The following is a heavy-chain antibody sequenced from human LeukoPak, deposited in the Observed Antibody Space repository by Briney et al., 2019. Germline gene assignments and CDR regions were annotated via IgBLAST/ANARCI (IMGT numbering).Heavy chain of an antibody. D-gene: IGHD6-13*01. CDR2: INPNSGGT. CDR3: ASLRQQLVTVAGDYYYMDV. CDR1: GYTFTGYY. Sequence: ASVKVSCKASGYTFTGYYMHWVRQAPGQGLEWMGWINPNSGGTNYAQKFQGRVTMTRNTSISTAYMELSSLRSEDTAVYYCASLRQQLVTVAGDYYYMDVWGKGTTVTISS. V-gene: IGHV1-2*02. J-gene: IGHJ6*03.